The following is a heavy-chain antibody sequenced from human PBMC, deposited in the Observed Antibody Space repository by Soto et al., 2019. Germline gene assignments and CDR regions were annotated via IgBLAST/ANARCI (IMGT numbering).Heavy chain of an antibody. V-gene: IGHV3-23*01. CDR2: ISGSDGRT. J-gene: IGHJ4*02. D-gene: IGHD3-9*01. CDR1: GFTFITFD. CDR3: AKGAWLDY. Sequence: EVQLLESGGGLVQPGGSLRLSCVASGFTFITFDMSWVRQAPGKGLEWVSEISGSDGRTYYADSVNRRFTISRDNSKNTLDLQMNSRRAEDTAVYYCAKGAWLDYWGQGILVTVSS.